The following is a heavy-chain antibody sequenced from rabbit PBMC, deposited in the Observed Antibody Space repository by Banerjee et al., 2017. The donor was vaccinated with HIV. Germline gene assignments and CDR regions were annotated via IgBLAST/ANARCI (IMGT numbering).Heavy chain of an antibody. CDR1: GFTFSSYV. CDR3: ARDLAGVIGWNFGL. D-gene: IGHD4-1*01. Sequence: QEQLKETGGGLVQPGGSLTLSCKASGFTFSSYVITWVRQAPGKGLEWIACINTSSGNTVYASWAKGRFTISKTSSTTVALQMTSLTAADTATYFCARDLAGVIGWNFGLWGQGTLVTVS. J-gene: IGHJ3*01. CDR2: INTSSGNT. V-gene: IGHV1S45*01.